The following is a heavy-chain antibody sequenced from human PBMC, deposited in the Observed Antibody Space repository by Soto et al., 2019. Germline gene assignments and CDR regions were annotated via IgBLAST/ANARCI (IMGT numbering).Heavy chain of an antibody. Sequence: GGSLILSCAASGFTFSSYWMHWVRQAPGKGLVWVSRINSDGSSTSYADSVKGRFTISRDNAKNALYLQMNSLRAEDTDVYYWARDSSWCGGDCYDAFDIWGQGTMVTVSS. V-gene: IGHV3-74*01. J-gene: IGHJ3*02. CDR2: INSDGSST. CDR1: GFTFSSYW. D-gene: IGHD2-21*02. CDR3: ARDSSWCGGDCYDAFDI.